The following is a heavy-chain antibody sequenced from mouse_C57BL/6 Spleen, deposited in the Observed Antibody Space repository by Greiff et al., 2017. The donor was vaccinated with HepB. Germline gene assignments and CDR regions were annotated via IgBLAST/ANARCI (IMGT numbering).Heavy chain of an antibody. CDR3: ARDQAISGVVSYYYAMDY. D-gene: IGHD6-2*01. Sequence: DVMLVESGGGLVKPGGSLKLSCAASGFTFSSYAMSWVRQTPEKRLEWVATISDGGSYTYYPDNVKGRFTISRDNAKNNLYLQMSHLKSEDTAMYYCARDQAISGVVSYYYAMDYWGQGTSVTVSS. CDR2: ISDGGSYT. V-gene: IGHV5-4*01. CDR1: GFTFSSYA. J-gene: IGHJ4*01.